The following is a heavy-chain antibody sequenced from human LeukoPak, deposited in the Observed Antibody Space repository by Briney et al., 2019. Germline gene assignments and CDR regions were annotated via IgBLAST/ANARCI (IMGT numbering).Heavy chain of an antibody. J-gene: IGHJ4*02. D-gene: IGHD6-13*01. Sequence: GGSLRLSCAASGFTFRSYIMSWVRQAPGKGLEWVSSISSSSSTIYYADSVRGRFTISRDNAKNSLYLQMNTLRDEDTAVYYCARERRGIAAADIDYWGQGTLVTVSS. V-gene: IGHV3-48*02. CDR2: ISSSSSTI. CDR1: GFTFRSYI. CDR3: ARERRGIAAADIDY.